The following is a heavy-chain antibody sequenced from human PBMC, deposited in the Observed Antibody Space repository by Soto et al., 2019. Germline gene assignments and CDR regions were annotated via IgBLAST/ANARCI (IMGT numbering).Heavy chain of an antibody. CDR1: GFFISSGNY. D-gene: IGHD2-15*01. V-gene: IGHV4-38-2*01. Sequence: SETLSLTCAVSGFFISSGNYWGWIRKPPGKGLEWIGSIFHGGNTYYNPSLKSRVTISVDMSKNQFSLKLNSVTAADTAVYYFARARWYDAFDVWGQGTVVTVSS. CDR3: ARARWYDAFDV. J-gene: IGHJ3*01. CDR2: IFHGGNT.